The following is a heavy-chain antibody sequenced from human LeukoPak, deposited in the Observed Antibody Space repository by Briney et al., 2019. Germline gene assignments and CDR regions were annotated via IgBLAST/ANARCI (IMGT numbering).Heavy chain of an antibody. Sequence: SVKVSCKASGGTFSSYAISWVRQAPGQGLEWMGGIIPIFGTANYAQKFQGRVTTTTDESTSTAYMELSSLRSEDTAVYYCAREAVNKYQLLYFDYWGQGTLVTVSS. D-gene: IGHD2-2*01. CDR2: IIPIFGTA. CDR1: GGTFSSYA. J-gene: IGHJ4*02. V-gene: IGHV1-69*05. CDR3: AREAVNKYQLLYFDY.